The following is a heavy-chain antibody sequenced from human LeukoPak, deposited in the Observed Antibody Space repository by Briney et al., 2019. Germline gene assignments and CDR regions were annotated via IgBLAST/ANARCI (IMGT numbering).Heavy chain of an antibody. D-gene: IGHD3-22*01. CDR3: ATKELSRGYYWYYFDY. CDR2: LDPEDGET. J-gene: IGHJ4*02. CDR1: GYTLTELS. Sequence: ASVKVSCKVSGYTLTELSMHWVRQAPGKGLEWMGGLDPEDGETIYAQKFQGRVTMTEDTSTDTAYMELSSLRSEDTAVYYCATKELSRGYYWYYFDYWGQGTLVTVSS. V-gene: IGHV1-24*01.